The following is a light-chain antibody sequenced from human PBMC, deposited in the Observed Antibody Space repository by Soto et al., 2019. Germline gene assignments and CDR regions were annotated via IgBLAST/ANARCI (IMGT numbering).Light chain of an antibody. CDR3: QVWDSRSDHVV. J-gene: IGLJ2*01. Sequence: SYVLTQPPSVSVAPGKTARITCGGNNIGSKSVNWYQQKAGQAPVLVIYYDSDRPSGIPERFSGSNSGSTGTLTISRVEAGDEADYYCQVWDSRSDHVVFGGGTKLTVL. V-gene: IGLV3-21*04. CDR1: NIGSKS. CDR2: YDS.